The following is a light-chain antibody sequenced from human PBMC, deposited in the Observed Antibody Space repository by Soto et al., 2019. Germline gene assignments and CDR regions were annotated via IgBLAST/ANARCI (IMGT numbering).Light chain of an antibody. CDR2: DVS. CDR3: SSYPSISTRV. Sequence: QSALTQPASVSGSPEQSITIPCTGTSSDVGSYNYVSWYQQHPGKAPKLMIYDVSNRPSGVSNRFSGSKSGNTSSLTISGLQAEDEANYYCSSYPSISTRVFAGGTQLTVL. J-gene: IGLJ3*02. CDR1: SSDVGSYNY. V-gene: IGLV2-14*01.